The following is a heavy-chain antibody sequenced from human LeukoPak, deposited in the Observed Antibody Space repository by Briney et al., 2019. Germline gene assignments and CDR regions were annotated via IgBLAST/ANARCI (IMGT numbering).Heavy chain of an antibody. CDR3: ARRNRAPSYYDSSGYYY. J-gene: IGHJ4*02. CDR1: GGPISSSSYY. V-gene: IGHV4-39*01. Sequence: SETLSLTCTVSGGPISSSSYYWGWIRQPPGKGLEWIGSIYYSGSTYYNPSLKSRVTISVDTSKNQFSLKLSSVTAADTAVYYCARRNRAPSYYDSSGYYYWGQGTLVTVSS. D-gene: IGHD3-22*01. CDR2: IYYSGST.